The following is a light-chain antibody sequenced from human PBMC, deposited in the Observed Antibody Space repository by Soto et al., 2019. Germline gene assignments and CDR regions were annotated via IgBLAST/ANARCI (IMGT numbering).Light chain of an antibody. V-gene: IGKV1-5*01. J-gene: IGKJ3*01. Sequence: DIQMTQSPSTLSASVGDRVTITCRASQSIDSWLAWYQQKPGRAPKLLIYDASRLESGVPSRFSGSGSGTEFTLTISSLQPDDFATYYCQQYNSYLFTFGPGTKVDIK. CDR2: DAS. CDR3: QQYNSYLFT. CDR1: QSIDSW.